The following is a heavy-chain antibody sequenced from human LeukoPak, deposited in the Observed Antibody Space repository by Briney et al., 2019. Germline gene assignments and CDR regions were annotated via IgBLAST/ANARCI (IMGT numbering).Heavy chain of an antibody. J-gene: IGHJ4*02. CDR3: ASITLAVAARGVFDY. CDR1: GGSISSSSYY. D-gene: IGHD6-19*01. Sequence: SETLSLTCTVSGGSISSSSYYWGWIRQPPGKGLEWIGSIYYSGSTYYNPSLKSRVTISVDTSKNQFSLKLSSVTAADTAVYYSASITLAVAARGVFDYWGQGTLVTVSS. CDR2: IYYSGST. V-gene: IGHV4-39*07.